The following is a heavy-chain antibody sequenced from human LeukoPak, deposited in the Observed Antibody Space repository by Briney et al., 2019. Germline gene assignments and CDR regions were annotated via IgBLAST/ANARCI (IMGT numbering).Heavy chain of an antibody. CDR3: ARDKFAKYDNRGYYYISDAFDI. D-gene: IGHD3-22*01. V-gene: IGHV3-74*01. CDR1: GFTFSSYW. CDR2: INSDGSST. J-gene: IGHJ3*02. Sequence: GGSLRLSCAASGFTFSSYWMHWVRQAPGKGLVWVSRINSDGSSTNYADSVKGRFTISRDNAKNTLHLQMNSLRAEDTAVYYCARDKFAKYDNRGYYYISDAFDIWGPGTVVTVSS.